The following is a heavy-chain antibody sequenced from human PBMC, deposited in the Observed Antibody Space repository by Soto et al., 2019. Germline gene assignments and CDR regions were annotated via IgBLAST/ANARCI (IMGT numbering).Heavy chain of an antibody. Sequence: GGSLRLSCAASGLTFSSYGMHWVRQAPGKGLEWVAVVWYDGSNKYYADSVKGRFTISRDNSKNTLYLQMNSLRAEDTAVYYCASGLRAEGSSGYDPDDYWGQGTLVTVSS. J-gene: IGHJ4*02. CDR2: VWYDGSNK. D-gene: IGHD3-22*01. CDR3: ASGLRAEGSSGYDPDDY. CDR1: GLTFSSYG. V-gene: IGHV3-33*01.